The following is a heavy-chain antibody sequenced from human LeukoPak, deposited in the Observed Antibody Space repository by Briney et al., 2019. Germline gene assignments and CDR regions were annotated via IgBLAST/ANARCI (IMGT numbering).Heavy chain of an antibody. CDR1: GFTFSSYA. CDR2: ISYDGSNK. V-gene: IGHV3-30-3*01. Sequence: GGSLRLSCAASGFTFSSYAMHWVRQAPGKGLEWVAVISYDGSNKYYADSVKGRFTISRDNSKNTLCLQMNSLRAEDTAVYYCARVGSTIFGVYYYGMDVWGQGTTVTVSS. CDR3: ARVGSTIFGVYYYGMDV. D-gene: IGHD3-3*01. J-gene: IGHJ6*02.